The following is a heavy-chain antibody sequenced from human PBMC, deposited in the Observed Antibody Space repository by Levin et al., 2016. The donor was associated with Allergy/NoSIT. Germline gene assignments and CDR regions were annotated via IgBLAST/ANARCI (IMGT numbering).Heavy chain of an antibody. CDR3: AADQGYYDSEAGNYYGMDV. J-gene: IGHJ6*02. Sequence: WVRQAPGQRLGWIGWIVVGSGNTNYAQKFQERVTITRDMSTSTAYMELSSLRSEDTAVYYCAADQGYYDSEAGNYYGMDVWGQGTTVTVSS. CDR2: IVVGSGNT. V-gene: IGHV1-58*01. D-gene: IGHD3-22*01.